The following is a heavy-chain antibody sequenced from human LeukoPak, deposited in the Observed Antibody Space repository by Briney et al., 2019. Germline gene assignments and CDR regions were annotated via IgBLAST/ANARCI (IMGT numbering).Heavy chain of an antibody. CDR1: GGSISSSSYY. Sequence: PSETLSLTCTVSGGSISSSSYYWGWIRQPPGKGLEWIGSIYYSGSTYYNPSLKSRVTISVDTSKNQFSLKLSSVTAADTAVYYCARRVATYSSSWPNSNWFDPWGQGTLVTVSS. D-gene: IGHD6-13*01. J-gene: IGHJ5*02. V-gene: IGHV4-39*07. CDR2: IYYSGST. CDR3: ARRVATYSSSWPNSNWFDP.